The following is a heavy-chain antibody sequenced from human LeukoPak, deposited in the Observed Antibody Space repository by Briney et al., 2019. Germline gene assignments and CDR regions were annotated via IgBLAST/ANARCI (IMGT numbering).Heavy chain of an antibody. CDR1: GFAFNEYT. J-gene: IGHJ4*02. Sequence: GGSLRLSCVASGFAFNEYTMHWVRQAPGKGLEWVSLITWDGATTYYADSVKGRFIISRDNSENSLYLQMNSLSTEDTALYYCGKDLAGSYLLDYWGQGTLVTVSS. CDR3: GKDLAGSYLLDY. V-gene: IGHV3-43*01. D-gene: IGHD1-26*01. CDR2: ITWDGATT.